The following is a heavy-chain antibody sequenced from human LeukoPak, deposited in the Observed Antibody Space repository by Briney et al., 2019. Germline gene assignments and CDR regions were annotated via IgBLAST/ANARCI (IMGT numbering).Heavy chain of an antibody. CDR1: GYTFTSYD. CDR2: ISAYNGNT. J-gene: IGHJ4*02. D-gene: IGHD6-6*01. V-gene: IGHV1-18*01. CDR3: ARGGGKYSSSSGYFDY. Sequence: ASVKVSCEASGYTFTSYDISWVRQAPGQGLEWMGWISAYNGNTNYAQKLQGRVTMTTDTSTSTAYMELRSLRSDDTAVYSCARGGGKYSSSSGYFDYWGQGTLVTVSS.